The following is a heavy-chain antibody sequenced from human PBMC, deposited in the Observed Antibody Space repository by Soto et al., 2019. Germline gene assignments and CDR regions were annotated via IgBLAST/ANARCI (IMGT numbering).Heavy chain of an antibody. D-gene: IGHD6-6*01. V-gene: IGHV1-69*13. CDR1: GGTFSSYA. Sequence: SVKVSCKASGGTFSSYAISWVRQAPGQGLEWMGGIIPIFGTANYAQKYQGRVTITADESTSTAYMELSSLRSEATAVYYCARGPSSSSGFGYYYYGMDVWGQGTTVTVSS. CDR3: ARGPSSSSGFGYYYYGMDV. CDR2: IIPIFGTA. J-gene: IGHJ6*02.